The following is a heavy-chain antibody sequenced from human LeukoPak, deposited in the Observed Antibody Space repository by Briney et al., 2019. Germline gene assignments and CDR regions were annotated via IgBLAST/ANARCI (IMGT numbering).Heavy chain of an antibody. D-gene: IGHD3-3*01. CDR3: AKDQPYYDFWSGYDNLVSGYYFDY. V-gene: IGHV3-23*01. J-gene: IGHJ4*02. Sequence: PGGSLRLSCAASGFTFSSYAMSWVRQAPGKGLEWVSAISGSDGRTFYADSVKGRFTISRDNSKNTLYLQMNSLRAEDTAVYYCAKDQPYYDFWSGYDNLVSGYYFDYWGQGTLVTVSS. CDR1: GFTFSSYA. CDR2: ISGSDGRT.